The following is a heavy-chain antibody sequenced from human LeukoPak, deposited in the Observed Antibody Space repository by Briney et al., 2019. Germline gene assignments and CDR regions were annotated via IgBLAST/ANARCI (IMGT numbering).Heavy chain of an antibody. CDR3: ARDPPHDSITMVRGSDY. J-gene: IGHJ4*02. CDR2: IIPIFGTA. D-gene: IGHD3-10*01. Sequence: SVKVSXKASGGTFSSYAISWVRQAPGQGLEWIGRIIPIFGTANYAQKFQGRVTITTDESTSTAYMELSSLRSEDTAVYYCARDPPHDSITMVRGSDYWGQGTLVTVSS. V-gene: IGHV1-69*05. CDR1: GGTFSSYA.